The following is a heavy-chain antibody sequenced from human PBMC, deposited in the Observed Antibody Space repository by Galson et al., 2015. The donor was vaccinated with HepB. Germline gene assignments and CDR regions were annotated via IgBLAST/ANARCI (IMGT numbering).Heavy chain of an antibody. CDR2: IYSGGST. Sequence: SLRLSCAASGFTVLSNYMSWVRQAPGEGLEWVSDIYSGGSTYYADAVKGRLTISRDNSKNSLYLQMNSLRAEDTAMYYCAREGVSGSALVVDPWGQGTPFPVTS. CDR3: AREGVSGSALVVDP. CDR1: GFTVLSNY. J-gene: IGHJ5*02. V-gene: IGHV3-66*01. D-gene: IGHD3-10*01.